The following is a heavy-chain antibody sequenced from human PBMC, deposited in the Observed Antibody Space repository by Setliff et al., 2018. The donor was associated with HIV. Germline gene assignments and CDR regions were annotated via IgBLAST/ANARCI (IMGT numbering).Heavy chain of an antibody. V-gene: IGHV4-39*01. CDR1: GDSISSSSYY. J-gene: IGHJ4*02. CDR3: ARLSSYRSSSYYFDY. CDR2: VYYSGST. Sequence: SETLSLTCTVSGDSISSSSYYWGWIRQPPGKGLEWIGSVYYSGSTYYNPSLKSRVTISVDTSKNQFALKLSSVTAADTAVYHCARLSSYRSSSYYFDYWGQGALVTVSS. D-gene: IGHD6-6*01.